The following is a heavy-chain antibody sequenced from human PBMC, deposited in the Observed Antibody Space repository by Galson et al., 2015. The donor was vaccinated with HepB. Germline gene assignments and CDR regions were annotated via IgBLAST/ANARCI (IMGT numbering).Heavy chain of an antibody. J-gene: IGHJ3*02. D-gene: IGHD1-26*01. CDR3: ARTFSGSYSAPGAFDI. V-gene: IGHV3-48*02. Sequence: SLRLSCAASGFTFIPYSMNWVRQAPGKGLEWVSYISNTGSAIYYADSVKGRFTISRDNAKNSLYLQMNSLRDEDTAVYYCARTFSGSYSAPGAFDIWGQGTLVTVSS. CDR1: GFTFIPYS. CDR2: ISNTGSAI.